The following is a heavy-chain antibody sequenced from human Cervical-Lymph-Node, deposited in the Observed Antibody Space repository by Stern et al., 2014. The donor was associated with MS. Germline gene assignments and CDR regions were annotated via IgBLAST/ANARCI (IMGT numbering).Heavy chain of an antibody. D-gene: IGHD3-3*01. J-gene: IGHJ6*02. CDR1: GYTLTELS. Sequence: QVQLLQPGAEVKTPGASVKVSCKVSGYTLTELSMHWVRQAPGKGLEWMGGFDPEEGETIYAQKFQGRVTMTEDTSTDTAYMELRSLRSEDTAVYYCATDRDDFRSGYSAPTKGYGLDVWGQGTTVTVTS. CDR3: ATDRDDFRSGYSAPTKGYGLDV. V-gene: IGHV1-24*01. CDR2: FDPEEGET.